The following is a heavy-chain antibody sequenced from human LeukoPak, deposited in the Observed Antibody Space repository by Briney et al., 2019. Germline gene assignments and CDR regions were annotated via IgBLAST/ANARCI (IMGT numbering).Heavy chain of an antibody. CDR3: TRHRAYSSSSSCDY. Sequence: SGTLSLTCDVSGGSIMTTNWWSWVRQPPNKGLEWIGEVHLSGATNYNPSLESRVTMSIDTSKNHLSLELTSVTAADTAMYYCTRHRAYSSSSSCDYWGQGTLVTVSS. V-gene: IGHV4-4*02. D-gene: IGHD6-6*01. CDR1: GGSIMTTNW. J-gene: IGHJ4*02. CDR2: VHLSGAT.